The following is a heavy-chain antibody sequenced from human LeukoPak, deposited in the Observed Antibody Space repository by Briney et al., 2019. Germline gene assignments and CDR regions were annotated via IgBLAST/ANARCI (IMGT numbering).Heavy chain of an antibody. D-gene: IGHD3-22*01. CDR3: ARQYYYDSSGYFDY. Sequence: SETLSLTCTVSGGSISSSSYYWGWIRQPPGKGLEWIGSIYYSGSTYYNPSLKSRVTISVDTPKNQFSLKLSSVTAADTAVYYCARQYYYDSSGYFDYWGQGTLVTASS. CDR1: GGSISSSSYY. J-gene: IGHJ4*02. V-gene: IGHV4-39*01. CDR2: IYYSGST.